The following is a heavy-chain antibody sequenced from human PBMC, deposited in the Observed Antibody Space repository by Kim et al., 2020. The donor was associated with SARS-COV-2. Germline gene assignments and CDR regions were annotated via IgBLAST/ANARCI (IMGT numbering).Heavy chain of an antibody. D-gene: IGHD3-10*01. V-gene: IGHV3-7*03. J-gene: IGHJ4*02. CDR3: ATDMVHNSLDY. CDR1: GFTFSTYW. Sequence: GGSLRLSCAASGFTFSTYWMSWVRQAPGKGLEWVANIAQDGSEKYYVDSVKGRFTISRDNAKNSLYLQVNSLRADDTAVYYCATDMVHNSLDYWGQGTLVTVPS. CDR2: IAQDGSEK.